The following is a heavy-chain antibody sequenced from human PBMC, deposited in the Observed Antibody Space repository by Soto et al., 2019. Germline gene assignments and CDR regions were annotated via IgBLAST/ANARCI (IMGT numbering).Heavy chain of an antibody. CDR2: MNPNSGNT. J-gene: IGHJ6*02. V-gene: IGHV1-8*01. Sequence: EASVKVSCKASGYTFTSYDINWVRQATGQGLEWMGWMNPNSGNTGYAQKFQGRVTMTRNTSISTAYMELSSLRSEDTAVYYCARAYRYYYGMDVWGQGTTVTVSS. CDR1: GYTFTSYD. CDR3: ARAYRYYYGMDV.